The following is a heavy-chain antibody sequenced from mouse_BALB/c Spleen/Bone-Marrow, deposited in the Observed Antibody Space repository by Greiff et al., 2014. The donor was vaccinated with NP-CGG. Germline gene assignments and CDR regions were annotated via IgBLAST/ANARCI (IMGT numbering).Heavy chain of an antibody. CDR2: ISSGGGST. J-gene: IGHJ1*01. CDR1: GFAFSSYD. CDR3: ARLLLRSWYFDV. D-gene: IGHD1-1*01. Sequence: EVQVVESGGGLVKPGGSLKLSCAASGFAFSSYDMSWVRQTPEKRLEWVAYISSGGGSTYCPDTVKGRFTISRDNAKNTLYLQMSSLKSEDTAMHYCARLLLRSWYFDVWGAGTTVTVSS. V-gene: IGHV5-12-1*01.